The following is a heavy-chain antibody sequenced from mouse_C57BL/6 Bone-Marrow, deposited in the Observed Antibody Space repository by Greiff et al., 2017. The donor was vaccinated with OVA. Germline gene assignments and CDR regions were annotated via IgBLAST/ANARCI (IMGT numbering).Heavy chain of an antibody. CDR2: INPNYGTT. CDR1: GYSFTDYN. J-gene: IGHJ1*03. CDR3: ARLGLVHYYGSSYGYFDV. V-gene: IGHV1-39*01. Sequence: EVQGVESGPELVKPGASVKISCKASGYSFTDYNMNWVKQSNGKSLEWIGVINPNYGTTSYNQKFKGKATLTVDQSSSTAYMQLNSLTSEDSAVYYCARLGLVHYYGSSYGYFDVWGTGTTVTVSS. D-gene: IGHD1-1*01.